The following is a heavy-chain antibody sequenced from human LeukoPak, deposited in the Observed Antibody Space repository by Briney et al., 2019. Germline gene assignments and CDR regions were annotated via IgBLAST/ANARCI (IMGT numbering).Heavy chain of an antibody. D-gene: IGHD1-14*01. CDR3: AKSSPNRVNANWFDP. CDR2: ISGSGGST. CDR1: GFTFSSYA. Sequence: PGGSLRLHCAASGFTFSSYAMSWVRQAPGKGLEWVSAISGSGGSTYYADSVKGRFTISRDNSKNTLYLQMNSLRAEDTAVYYCAKSSPNRVNANWFDPWGQGTLVTVSS. V-gene: IGHV3-23*01. J-gene: IGHJ5*02.